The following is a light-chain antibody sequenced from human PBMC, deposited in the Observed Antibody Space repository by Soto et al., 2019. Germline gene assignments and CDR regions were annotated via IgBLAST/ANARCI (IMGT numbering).Light chain of an antibody. CDR2: GAS. CDR1: QSVASNY. V-gene: IGKV3-20*01. J-gene: IGKJ2*01. Sequence: EIVLTRSPGTLSLSPGERATLSCRASQSVASNYLAWYQQKPGQTPRLLIYGASSRATDIPDRFSGSGSGTDFTLTISSLEPEDFAVYYCQQYGISPPYTFGQGTKLEIK. CDR3: QQYGISPPYT.